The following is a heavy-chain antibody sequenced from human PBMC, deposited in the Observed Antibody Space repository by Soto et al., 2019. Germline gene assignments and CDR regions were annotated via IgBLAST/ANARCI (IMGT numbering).Heavy chain of an antibody. V-gene: IGHV3-33*01. D-gene: IGHD4-17*01. CDR3: ARDDDYEANGLDY. CDR1: GFTFSRYG. Sequence: GGSLRISCVGSGFTFSRYGMHWLRQAPGEGLEWMAVIVNDGSDRDYAASVAGRFTISRDNSKNTLYLQMDNLGVDDTAMYYCARDDDYEANGLDYWGQGTLVTVSS. J-gene: IGHJ4*02. CDR2: IVNDGSDR.